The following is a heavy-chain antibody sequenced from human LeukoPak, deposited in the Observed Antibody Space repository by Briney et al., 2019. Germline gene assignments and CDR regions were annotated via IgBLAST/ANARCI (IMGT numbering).Heavy chain of an antibody. J-gene: IGHJ4*02. Sequence: GESLKISCKGSGYRFTDYWIAWVRQMPGKGLEWMGIIYPGDSDSRYSPSFQGQVTFSADKSISTAYLQWSSLKASDTAMYYCARPYGSGSYYNRPIDYWGQGTLVTVSS. D-gene: IGHD3-10*01. V-gene: IGHV5-51*01. CDR1: GYRFTDYW. CDR2: IYPGDSDS. CDR3: ARPYGSGSYYNRPIDY.